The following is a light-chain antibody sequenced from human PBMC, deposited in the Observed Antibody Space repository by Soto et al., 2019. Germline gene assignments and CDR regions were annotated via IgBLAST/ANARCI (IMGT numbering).Light chain of an antibody. J-gene: IGKJ1*01. Sequence: DIVLTQSPPTLSVSPGERATLSCRASQSVSSNLAWYQHKPGQAPRLLIYGASTRATGIPARFSGSGSGTEFTLTISSLQSEDSAVYYCQQYTNWPPETFGQGTKEEIK. CDR2: GAS. CDR1: QSVSSN. CDR3: QQYTNWPPET. V-gene: IGKV3-15*01.